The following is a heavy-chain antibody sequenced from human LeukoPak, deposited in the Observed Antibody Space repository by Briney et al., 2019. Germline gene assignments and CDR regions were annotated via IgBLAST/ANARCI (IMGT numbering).Heavy chain of an antibody. Sequence: AASVKVSCKASGGTFSSYAISWVRQAPGQGLEWMGGIIPIFGTADYAQKFQGRVTITADESTSTAYMELNSLRSEDTAVYYCARSDGSGSFPPYFDYWGQGTLVTVSS. CDR1: GGTFSSYA. V-gene: IGHV1-69*13. J-gene: IGHJ4*02. D-gene: IGHD3-10*01. CDR3: ARSDGSGSFPPYFDY. CDR2: IIPIFGTA.